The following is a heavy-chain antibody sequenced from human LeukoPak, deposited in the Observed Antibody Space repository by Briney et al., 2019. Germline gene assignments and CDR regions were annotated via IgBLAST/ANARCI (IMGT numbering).Heavy chain of an antibody. Sequence: PGGSLRLSCAASGFTFSNYWMSWVRQAPGKGLEWVANIKQDGSETHYVDSVRGRFTISRDNAKNSLYLQMNSLRAEDTAVYYCARDKRVGPTLFDYWGQGTLVTVSS. D-gene: IGHD1-26*01. J-gene: IGHJ4*02. CDR1: GFTFSNYW. CDR2: IKQDGSET. CDR3: ARDKRVGPTLFDY. V-gene: IGHV3-7*01.